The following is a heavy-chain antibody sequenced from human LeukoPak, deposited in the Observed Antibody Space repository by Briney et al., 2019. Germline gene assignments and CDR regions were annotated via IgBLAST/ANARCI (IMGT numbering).Heavy chain of an antibody. Sequence: SETLSLTCTVSGGSISSYYWSWIRQPPGKGLECMGYIYYSGSTNYNPSLKSRVTISVDTSKNQFSLKLSSVTAADTAVYYCARVVRGVVVVAATLNYYYYMDVWGKGTTVTISS. CDR3: ARVVRGVVVVAATLNYYYYMDV. CDR2: IYYSGST. J-gene: IGHJ6*03. D-gene: IGHD2-15*01. V-gene: IGHV4-59*01. CDR1: GGSISSYY.